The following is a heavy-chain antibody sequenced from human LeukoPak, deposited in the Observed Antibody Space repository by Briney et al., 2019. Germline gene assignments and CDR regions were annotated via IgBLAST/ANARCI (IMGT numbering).Heavy chain of an antibody. CDR2: ISSSGSTI. D-gene: IGHD3-9*01. CDR1: GFTFSDYY. V-gene: IGHV3-11*01. J-gene: IGHJ4*02. Sequence: PGGSLRLSCAASGFTFSDYYMSWIRQAPGKGLEWVSYISSSGSTIYYADSVKGRFTISRDNAKNSLYLQMNSLRAEDTAVYYCARVYYDILTGSAIYYFDYWGQGTLVTVSS. CDR3: ARVYYDILTGSAIYYFDY.